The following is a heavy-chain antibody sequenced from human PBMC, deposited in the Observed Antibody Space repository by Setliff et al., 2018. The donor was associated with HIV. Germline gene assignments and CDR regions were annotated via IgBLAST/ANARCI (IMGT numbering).Heavy chain of an antibody. Sequence: ASVKVSCKASGYTFSSYGISWVRQAPGQGVEWMGWISAYNGNTNYAQKLQGRVTMTTDTSTSTAYMELRSLRSDDTAVYYCARGYYNFWSGYYDSRFPNPIDAFDIWGQGTMVT. J-gene: IGHJ3*02. V-gene: IGHV1-18*01. CDR3: ARGYYNFWSGYYDSRFPNPIDAFDI. D-gene: IGHD3-3*01. CDR2: ISAYNGNT. CDR1: GYTFSSYG.